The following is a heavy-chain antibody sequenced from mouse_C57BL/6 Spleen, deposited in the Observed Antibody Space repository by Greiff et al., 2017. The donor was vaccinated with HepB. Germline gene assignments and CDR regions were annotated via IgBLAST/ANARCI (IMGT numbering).Heavy chain of an antibody. CDR1: GYTFTDYY. Sequence: VQLKESGAELVRPGASVKLSCKASGYTFTDYYINWVKQRPGQGLEWIARIYPGSGNTYYNEKFKGKATLTAEKSSSTAYMQLSSLTSEDSAVYFCARDGVPLAWFAYWGQGTLVTVSA. V-gene: IGHV1-76*01. J-gene: IGHJ3*01. CDR3: ARDGVPLAWFAY. CDR2: IYPGSGNT. D-gene: IGHD2-14*01.